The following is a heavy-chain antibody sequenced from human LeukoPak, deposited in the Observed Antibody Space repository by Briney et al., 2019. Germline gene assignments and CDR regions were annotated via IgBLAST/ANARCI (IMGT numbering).Heavy chain of an antibody. Sequence: SETLSLTCAVYGGSFSGYYSSWIRQPPGKGLEWIGEINHSGSTNYNPSLKSRVTISVNTSKNQFSLKLSSVTAADTAVYYCARGTWETRFGYWGQGTMVTVSS. CDR3: ARGTWETRFGY. J-gene: IGHJ4*02. V-gene: IGHV4-34*01. D-gene: IGHD1-14*01. CDR1: GGSFSGYY. CDR2: INHSGST.